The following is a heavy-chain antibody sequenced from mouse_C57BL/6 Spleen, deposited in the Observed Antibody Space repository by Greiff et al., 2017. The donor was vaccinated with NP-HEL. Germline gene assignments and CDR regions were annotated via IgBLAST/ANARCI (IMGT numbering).Heavy chain of an antibody. Sequence: VQRVESGPGLVQPSQSLSITCTVSGFSLTSYGVHWVRQSPGKGLEWLGVIWSGGSTDYNAAFISRLSISKDNSKSQVFFKMNSLQADDTAIYYCARKPLSTVVGDYYAMDYWGQGTSVTVSS. V-gene: IGHV2-2*01. CDR2: IWSGGST. CDR3: ARKPLSTVVGDYYAMDY. D-gene: IGHD1-1*01. CDR1: GFSLTSYG. J-gene: IGHJ4*01.